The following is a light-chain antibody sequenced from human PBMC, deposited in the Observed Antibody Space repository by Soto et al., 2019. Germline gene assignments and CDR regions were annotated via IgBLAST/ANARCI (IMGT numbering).Light chain of an antibody. J-gene: IGKJ5*01. CDR1: QSVSSY. CDR3: QQRSNWPPIT. V-gene: IGKV3-11*01. Sequence: EIVLTQSPATLCLNLGDRATLYCRPSQSVSSYLAWYQQKPGQAPRLLIYDASNRATGIPARFSGSGSGTDFTLPISSLEPEDFAVYYCQQRSNWPPITFGQGTRVEIK. CDR2: DAS.